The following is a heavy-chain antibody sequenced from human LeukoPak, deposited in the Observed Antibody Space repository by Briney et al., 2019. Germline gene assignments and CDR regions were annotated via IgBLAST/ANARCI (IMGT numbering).Heavy chain of an antibody. CDR3: AADYGPKDYFDY. Sequence: GGSLRLSCAASGFTVGSNYMSWVRQAPGKELEWVSVIYSGGSTYYADSVKGRFTISRDNSKNTLYLQMNSLRAEDTAVYYCAADYGPKDYFDYWGQGTLVTVSS. V-gene: IGHV3-66*01. CDR1: GFTVGSNY. CDR2: IYSGGST. D-gene: IGHD4/OR15-4a*01. J-gene: IGHJ4*02.